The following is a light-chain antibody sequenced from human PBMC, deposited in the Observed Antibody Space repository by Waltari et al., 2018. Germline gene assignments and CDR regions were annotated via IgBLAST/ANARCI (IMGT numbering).Light chain of an antibody. Sequence: QSALTQPAAVSGSPGHSVTISCTVSTIFIGRYYIFAWYQQHPGNAPKLGISDVSKRPSGVSDRFSGSKSGDTASLTISGLQFEDEADYYCCSYAGNYVWVFGGGTRLTVL. CDR3: CSYAGNYVWV. V-gene: IGLV2-23*02. CDR2: DVS. CDR1: TIFIGRYYI. J-gene: IGLJ3*02.